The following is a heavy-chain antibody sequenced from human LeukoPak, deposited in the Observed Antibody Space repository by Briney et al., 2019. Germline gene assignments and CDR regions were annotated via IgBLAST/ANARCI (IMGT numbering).Heavy chain of an antibody. CDR2: ISSNGGST. Sequence: PGGSLRLSCSASGFTFSSYAMHWVRQAPGKGLEYVSAISSNGGSTYYADSVKGRFTISRDNSKNTLYLQMSSLRAEDTAVYYCVSSFVVVTAPFDYWGQGTLVTVSS. CDR1: GFTFSSYA. V-gene: IGHV3-64D*09. D-gene: IGHD2-21*02. CDR3: VSSFVVVTAPFDY. J-gene: IGHJ4*02.